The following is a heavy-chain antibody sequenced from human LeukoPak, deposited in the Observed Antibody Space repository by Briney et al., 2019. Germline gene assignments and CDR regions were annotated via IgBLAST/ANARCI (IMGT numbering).Heavy chain of an antibody. D-gene: IGHD3-22*01. Sequence: RSLRLSCAASGFTFSSYGMHWVRQAPGKGLEWVAVIWYDGSNKYYADSVKGRFTISRDNSKNTLYLQMNSPRAEDTAVYYCAKVDSMIVELGAFDIWGQGTMVTVSS. CDR1: GFTFSSYG. J-gene: IGHJ3*02. CDR2: IWYDGSNK. V-gene: IGHV3-33*06. CDR3: AKVDSMIVELGAFDI.